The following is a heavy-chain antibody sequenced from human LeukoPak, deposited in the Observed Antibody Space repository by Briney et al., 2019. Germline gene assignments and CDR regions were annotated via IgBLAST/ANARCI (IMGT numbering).Heavy chain of an antibody. CDR3: TTDSSSSIAGDYYYYYMDV. D-gene: IGHD6-13*01. V-gene: IGHV3-15*01. Sequence: GGSLRLSRAASGFTFSNAWMSWVRQAPGKGLEWVGRIKSKTDGGTTDYAAPVKGRFTISRDDSKNTLYLQMNSLKTEDTAVYYCTTDSSSSIAGDYYYYYMDVWGKGTTVTVSS. CDR1: GFTFSNAW. CDR2: IKSKTDGGTT. J-gene: IGHJ6*03.